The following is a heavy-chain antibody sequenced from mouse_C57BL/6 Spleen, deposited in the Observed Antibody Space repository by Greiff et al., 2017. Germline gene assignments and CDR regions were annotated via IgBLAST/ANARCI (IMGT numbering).Heavy chain of an antibody. CDR2: INPNNGGT. Sequence: VQLQQSGPELVKPGASVKISCKASGYTFTDYYMNWVKQSHGKSLEWIGDINPNNGGTSYNQKFKGKATLTVDKSSSTAYMELRSLTSEDSAVYYCAGYYGRGFAYWGQGTLVTVSA. CDR1: GYTFTDYY. D-gene: IGHD1-1*01. V-gene: IGHV1-26*01. J-gene: IGHJ3*01. CDR3: AGYYGRGFAY.